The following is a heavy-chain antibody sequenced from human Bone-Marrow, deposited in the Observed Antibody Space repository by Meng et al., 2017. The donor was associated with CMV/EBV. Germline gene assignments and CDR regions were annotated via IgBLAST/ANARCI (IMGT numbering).Heavy chain of an antibody. CDR3: ASVAAARDY. D-gene: IGHD6-13*01. V-gene: IGHV3-48*04. Sequence: GEYLKISCAASGFTFSSYSMNWVRQAPGKGLEWVSYISSSSSTIYYADSVKGRFTISRDNAKNSLYLQMNSLRAEDTAVYYCASVAAARDYWGQGTLVTVSS. CDR2: ISSSSSTI. J-gene: IGHJ4*02. CDR1: GFTFSSYS.